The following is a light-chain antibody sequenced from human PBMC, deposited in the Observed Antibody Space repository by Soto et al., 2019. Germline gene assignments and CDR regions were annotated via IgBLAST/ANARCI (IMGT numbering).Light chain of an antibody. CDR2: DAF. Sequence: TVWTQSPATLSLSPGERSPLSCKASQSFGKALGWYQQKPGQAPRLHIYDAFNRATGIPTRFTGSGSGSAVTLSSSRREPGELGDYYCRQLYNRPLTFGGGTKVEIK. CDR3: RQLYNRPLT. V-gene: IGKV3-11*01. CDR1: QSFGKA. J-gene: IGKJ4*01.